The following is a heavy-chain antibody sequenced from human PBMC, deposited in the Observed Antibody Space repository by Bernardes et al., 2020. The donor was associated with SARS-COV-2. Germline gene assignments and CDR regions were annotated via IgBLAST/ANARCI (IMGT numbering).Heavy chain of an antibody. D-gene: IGHD3-9*01. Sequence: SDTLSLTCNVSGDSIHNYYWTWIRRPPGRGLEWIGYIFSRGNTEYNPSLKSRVTISIDTSKNQFSLKLTSVTAADTAIYYCARGIMRRYTGDYLDAWGQGTLATVSS. CDR1: GDSIHNYY. J-gene: IGHJ4*02. CDR3: ARGIMRRYTGDYLDA. V-gene: IGHV4-59*01. CDR2: IFSRGNT.